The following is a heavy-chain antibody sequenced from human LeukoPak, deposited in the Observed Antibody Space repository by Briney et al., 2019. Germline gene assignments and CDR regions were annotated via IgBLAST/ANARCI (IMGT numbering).Heavy chain of an antibody. D-gene: IGHD5-24*01. CDR3: ASDADGDGYNFNFDY. V-gene: IGHV1-46*01. Sequence: ASVKVSCKASGYTFTSYYMHWVRQAPGQGLEWMGIINPSGGSTSYAQKFQGRVTMTRDTSTSTVYMELSSLRSEDTAVYHCASDADGDGYNFNFDYWGQGTLVTVSS. J-gene: IGHJ4*02. CDR1: GYTFTSYY. CDR2: INPSGGST.